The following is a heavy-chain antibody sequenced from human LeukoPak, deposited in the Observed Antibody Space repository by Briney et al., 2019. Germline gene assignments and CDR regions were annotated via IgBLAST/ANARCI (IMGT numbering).Heavy chain of an antibody. V-gene: IGHV1-69*05. J-gene: IGHJ6*03. CDR2: IIPIFGTA. CDR3: AVVPAAISYYYMDV. CDR1: GGTFSSYA. D-gene: IGHD2-2*02. Sequence: ASVKVSCKASGGTFSSYAISWVRQAPGQGLEWRGRIIPIFGTANYAQKFQGRVTITTDESTSTAYMELSSLRSEDTAVYYCAVVPAAISYYYMDVWGKGTTVTVSS.